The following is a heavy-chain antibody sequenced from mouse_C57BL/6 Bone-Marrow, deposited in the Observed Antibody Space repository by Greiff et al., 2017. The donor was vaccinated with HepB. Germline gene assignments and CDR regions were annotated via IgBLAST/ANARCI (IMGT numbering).Heavy chain of an antibody. CDR3: AKTDYYGSSYYFDY. Sequence: VQLQESGPGLVQPSQSLSITCTVSGFSLTSYGVHWVRQSPGKGLEWLGVIWRGGSTDYNAAFMSRLSITKDNSKSQVFFKMNSLQADDTAIYYCAKTDYYGSSYYFDYWGQGTTLTVSS. CDR2: IWRGGST. J-gene: IGHJ2*01. CDR1: GFSLTSYG. D-gene: IGHD1-1*01. V-gene: IGHV2-5*01.